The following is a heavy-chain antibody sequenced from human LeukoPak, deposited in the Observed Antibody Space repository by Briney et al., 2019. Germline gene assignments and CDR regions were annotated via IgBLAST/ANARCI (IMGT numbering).Heavy chain of an antibody. D-gene: IGHD6-6*01. Sequence: ASVKVSCKVSGYTLTELSMHWVRQAPGKGLEWMGGFDPEDGETIYAQKFQGRVTMTEDTSTDTAYMELSSLRSEDTAVYYCANAAEYHPIPDYWGQGTLVTVSS. CDR3: ANAAEYHPIPDY. V-gene: IGHV1-24*01. CDR2: FDPEDGET. J-gene: IGHJ4*02. CDR1: GYTLTELS.